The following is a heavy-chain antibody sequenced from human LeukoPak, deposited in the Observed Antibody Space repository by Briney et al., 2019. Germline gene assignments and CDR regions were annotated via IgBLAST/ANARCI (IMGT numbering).Heavy chain of an antibody. J-gene: IGHJ3*02. CDR3: AKDMEGERSSAFDI. CDR2: ISWNSGSI. D-gene: IGHD1-26*01. V-gene: IGHV3-9*01. CDR1: GFTFDDYA. Sequence: GGSLRLSCAASGFTFDDYAMHWVRQAPGKGLEWVSGISWNSGSIGYADSVKGRFTISRDNAKNSLYLQMNSLRAEDTALYYCAKDMEGERSSAFDIWGQGTMVTVSS.